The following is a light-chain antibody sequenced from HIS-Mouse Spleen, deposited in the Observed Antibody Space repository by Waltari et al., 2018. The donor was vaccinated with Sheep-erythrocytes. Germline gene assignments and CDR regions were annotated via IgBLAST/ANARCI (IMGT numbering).Light chain of an antibody. CDR2: EGS. J-gene: IGLJ3*02. CDR1: SSDVGRYNL. Sequence: QSALTQPASVSGSPGQSITISCTGTSSDVGRYNLVSWYQQHPGTAPKLMIYEGSKRPSGVSNRFSGSKSGNTASLTISGLQAEDEADYYCCSYAGSSTPWVFGGGTKLTVL. CDR3: CSYAGSSTPWV. V-gene: IGLV2-23*01.